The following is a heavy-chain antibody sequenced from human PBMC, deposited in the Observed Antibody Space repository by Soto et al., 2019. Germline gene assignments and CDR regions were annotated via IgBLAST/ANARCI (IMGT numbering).Heavy chain of an antibody. CDR3: VRDGTKTLRDWFDP. J-gene: IGHJ5*02. V-gene: IGHV4-4*07. CDR2: IYATGTT. CDR1: GASISGFY. D-gene: IGHD1-1*01. Sequence: TSETLSLTCTVSGASISGFYWRWIRKSAGKGLEWIGRIYATGTTDYNPSLKSRVMMSVDTSKKQFSLKLRSVTAADTAVYYCVRDGTKTLRDWFDPWGQGMSVTVSS.